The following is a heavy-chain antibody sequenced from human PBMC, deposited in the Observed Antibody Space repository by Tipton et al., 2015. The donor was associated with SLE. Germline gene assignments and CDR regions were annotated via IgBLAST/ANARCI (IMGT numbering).Heavy chain of an antibody. D-gene: IGHD6-13*01. Sequence: SLRLSCAASGFTFSSYAMSWVRQAPGKGLEWVSAISGSGSSTSYADSVKGRFTISRDNAKNSLYLQMNSLRAEDTAVYYCAREVRYSSSSPGAFDIWGQGTMVTVSS. CDR3: AREVRYSSSSPGAFDI. CDR2: ISGSGSST. V-gene: IGHV3-23*01. J-gene: IGHJ3*02. CDR1: GFTFSSYA.